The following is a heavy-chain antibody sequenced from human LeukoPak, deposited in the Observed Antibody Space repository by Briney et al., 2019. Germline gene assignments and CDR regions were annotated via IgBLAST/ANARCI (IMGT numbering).Heavy chain of an antibody. CDR3: ARHPGGYFDWFINWFDP. V-gene: IGHV4-39*01. D-gene: IGHD3-9*01. Sequence: SETLSLTCAVYGGSFSCYYWSWIRQPPGKGLEWIGSIYYSGSTYYNPSLKSRVTISVDTSKNQFSLKLSSVTAADTAVYYCARHPGGYFDWFINWFDPSCQGTLVTVSS. CDR2: IYYSGST. J-gene: IGHJ5*02. CDR1: GGSFSCYY.